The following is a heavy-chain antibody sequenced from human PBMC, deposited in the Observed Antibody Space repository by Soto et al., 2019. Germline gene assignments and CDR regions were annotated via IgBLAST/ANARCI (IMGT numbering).Heavy chain of an antibody. V-gene: IGHV1-69*06. CDR3: ARGPFWSGPLLVVYFQL. CDR2: IIPIFGTA. D-gene: IGHD3-3*01. Sequence: QVQLVQSGAEVKKPGSSVKVSCKASGGTFSSYAISWVRQAPGQGLEWMGGIIPIFGTANYAQKFQGRVTITADKSTSTAYMELISLRYEDTAVYYCARGPFWSGPLLVVYFQLWGQGPLVTVSS. J-gene: IGHJ1*01. CDR1: GGTFSSYA.